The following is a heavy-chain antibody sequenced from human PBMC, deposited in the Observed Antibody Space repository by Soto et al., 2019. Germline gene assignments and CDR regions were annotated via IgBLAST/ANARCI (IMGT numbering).Heavy chain of an antibody. Sequence: ASVKVSCKASGHTFTSYYMHWVRQAPGQGLEWMGIINPSGGSTSYAQKFQGRVTMTRDTSTSTVYMELSSLRSEDTAVYYCAREIVVPAAIPSYYYYYYGMDVWGQGTTVTVSS. D-gene: IGHD2-2*02. J-gene: IGHJ6*02. V-gene: IGHV1-46*01. CDR3: AREIVVPAAIPSYYYYYYGMDV. CDR1: GHTFTSYY. CDR2: INPSGGST.